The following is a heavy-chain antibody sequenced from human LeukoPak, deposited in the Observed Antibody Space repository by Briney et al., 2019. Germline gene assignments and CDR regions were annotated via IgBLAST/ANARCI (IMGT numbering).Heavy chain of an antibody. D-gene: IGHD4-17*01. CDR1: GFTFSSYG. CDR2: ISYDGSNK. CDR3: ARETTVTTSPSYYYYYMDV. Sequence: GGSLRLSCAASGFTFSSYGMHWVRQAPGKGLEWVAVISYDGSNKYYADSVKGRFTISRDNSKNTLYLQMNSLRAEDTAVYYCARETTVTTSPSYYYYYMDVWGKGTTVTVSS. J-gene: IGHJ6*03. V-gene: IGHV3-30*03.